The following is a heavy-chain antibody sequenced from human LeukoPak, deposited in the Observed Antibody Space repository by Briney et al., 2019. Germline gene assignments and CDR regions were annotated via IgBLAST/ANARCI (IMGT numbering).Heavy chain of an antibody. V-gene: IGHV4-34*01. CDR3: ARGNYYDSSGTLDY. J-gene: IGHJ4*02. CDR2: INHSGST. D-gene: IGHD3-22*01. Sequence: PSETLSLTCAVYGGSFNGYYWSWIRQPPGKGLEWIGEINHSGSTNYNPSLKSRVTISVDTSKNQFSLKLSSVTAADTAVYYCARGNYYDSSGTLDYWGQGTLGTVS. CDR1: GGSFNGYY.